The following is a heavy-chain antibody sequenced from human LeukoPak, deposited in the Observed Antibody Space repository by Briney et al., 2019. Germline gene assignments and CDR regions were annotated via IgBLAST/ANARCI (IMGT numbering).Heavy chain of an antibody. CDR2: ISGSGGST. J-gene: IGHJ4*02. CDR1: GFTFRSYA. D-gene: IGHD3-22*01. CDR3: AARHYYYDSTLG. V-gene: IGHV3-23*01. Sequence: PGGSLRLSCAPPGFTFRSYAMSGVRQAPGKGLGWVSAISGSGGSTYYADSVKGRFTISRDNSKNTLYLQMNSLRAEDTAVYYCAARHYYYDSTLGWGQGTLVTVSS.